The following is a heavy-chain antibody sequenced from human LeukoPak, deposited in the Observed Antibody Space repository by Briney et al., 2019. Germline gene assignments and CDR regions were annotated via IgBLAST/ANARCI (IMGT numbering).Heavy chain of an antibody. V-gene: IGHV4-38-2*01. D-gene: IGHD3-22*01. Sequence: IPSETLSLTCAVSNDSISSGYYWGRIRQPPGKGLEWIGSIYYSGSTSYNPSLKSRVTISVDTSKNHFSLRLSSVTAADTAVYYCARNVTSYYDSRGYYAFDVWGPGTMVTVSS. CDR3: ARNVTSYYDSRGYYAFDV. CDR1: NDSISSGYY. CDR2: IYYSGST. J-gene: IGHJ3*01.